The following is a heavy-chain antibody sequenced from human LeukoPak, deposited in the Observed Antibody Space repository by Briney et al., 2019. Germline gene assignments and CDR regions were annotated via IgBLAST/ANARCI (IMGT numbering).Heavy chain of an antibody. CDR2: ISADNGNT. CDR1: GYTFSSYG. D-gene: IGHD2-2*01. Sequence: ASVKVSCKASGYTFSSYGISWVRQAPGQGLEWMGWISADNGNTNYVQKFQGRVTMTTDTSTSTAYMELRSLRSVDTAVYYCARALYHTFDYWGQGTLVTVSS. CDR3: ARALYHTFDY. V-gene: IGHV1-18*01. J-gene: IGHJ4*02.